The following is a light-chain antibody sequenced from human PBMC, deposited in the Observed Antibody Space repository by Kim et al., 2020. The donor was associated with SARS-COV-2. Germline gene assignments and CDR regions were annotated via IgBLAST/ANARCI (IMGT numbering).Light chain of an antibody. CDR3: QQYYSYPWT. J-gene: IGKJ1*01. CDR1: QDISSY. CDR2: AAS. V-gene: IGKV1-8*01. Sequence: ASTGDRVTITCRASQDISSYLAWYQQKPGKAPKLLIYAASTLQSGVPSRFSGSGSGTEFTLTISCLQSEDFATYYCQQYYSYPWTFGQGTKVDIK.